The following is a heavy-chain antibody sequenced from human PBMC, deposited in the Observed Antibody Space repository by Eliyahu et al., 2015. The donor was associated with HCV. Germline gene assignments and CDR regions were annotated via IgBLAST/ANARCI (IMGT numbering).Heavy chain of an antibody. D-gene: IGHD2-21*02. J-gene: IGHJ4*02. Sequence: QLQLQESGPGLVKPSETLSLTCTVSGGSISSSSYYWGWIRQPPGKGLEWIGSIYYSGSTYYNPSLKSRVTISVDTSKNQFSLKLSSVTAADTAVYYCARRGVVTAISSDYWGQGTLVTVSS. CDR1: GGSISSSSYY. V-gene: IGHV4-39*01. CDR2: IYYSGST. CDR3: ARRGVVTAISSDY.